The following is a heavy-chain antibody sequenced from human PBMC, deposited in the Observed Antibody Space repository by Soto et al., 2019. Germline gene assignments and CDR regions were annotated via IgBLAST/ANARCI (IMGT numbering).Heavy chain of an antibody. D-gene: IGHD3-16*01. CDR2: IGSSGADT. V-gene: IGHV3-23*01. CDR3: AKAIGFGTSYFDF. J-gene: IGHJ5*01. CDR1: GFIFSSYA. Sequence: GGSLRLSCAASGFIFSSYAMSWVRQAPGKGLEWVSTIGSSGADTYFADSVKGRFTVSRDNSKNTLHLQMNSLRAEDTAVYYCAKAIGFGTSYFDFWGQGTLVTVSS.